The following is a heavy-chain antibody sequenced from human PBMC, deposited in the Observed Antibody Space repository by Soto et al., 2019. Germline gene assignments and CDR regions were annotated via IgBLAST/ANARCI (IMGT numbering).Heavy chain of an antibody. D-gene: IGHD2-2*01. CDR3: AKVRPLRDCTSTSCLGVFDI. CDR1: GFTFSSYG. CDR2: IATAGDT. J-gene: IGHJ3*02. V-gene: IGHV3-13*01. Sequence: WGSLTLFCAASGFTFSSYGMHWVRQATGKGLEWVSAIATAGDTYYPGSVKGRFTISRENAKNTLYLQMNSLRAEDTAVYYCAKVRPLRDCTSTSCLGVFDIWGKGKMVTVS.